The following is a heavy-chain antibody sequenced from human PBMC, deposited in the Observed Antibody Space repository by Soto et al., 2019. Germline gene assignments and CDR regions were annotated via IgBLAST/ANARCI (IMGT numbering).Heavy chain of an antibody. Sequence: SETLSLTCGVYDGSFSNNYWTWFRQPPGKGLEWIGEISPSGTTKYIPPLKSRVTISLDTSKMHSSLKVTFVTAADTAVYYCATSLWFGTQPEIWGQGTLVTVSS. CDR1: DGSFSNNY. CDR2: ISPSGTT. V-gene: IGHV4-34*01. J-gene: IGHJ4*02. D-gene: IGHD3-10*01. CDR3: ATSLWFGTQPEI.